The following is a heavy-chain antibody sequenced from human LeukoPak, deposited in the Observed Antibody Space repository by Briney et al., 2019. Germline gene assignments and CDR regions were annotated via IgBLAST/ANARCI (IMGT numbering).Heavy chain of an antibody. D-gene: IGHD3-22*01. J-gene: IGHJ6*03. CDR3: ARCLNTYYYDNSGYSPEHYYMDV. CDR1: GDSISNYY. V-gene: IGHV4-4*07. CDR2: IYASGSS. Sequence: SETLSLTCTVSGDSISNYYWSWVRQPAGKGLEWVGRIYASGSSNYNPSLKSRITMSVDTSKNQFSLKLSSVTAADTAVYYCARCLNTYYYDNSGYSPEHYYMDVWGKGTTVIVSS.